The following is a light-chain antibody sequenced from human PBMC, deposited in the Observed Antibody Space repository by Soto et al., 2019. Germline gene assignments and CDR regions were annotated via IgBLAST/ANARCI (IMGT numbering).Light chain of an antibody. V-gene: IGLV2-23*01. Sequence: QSALTQPASVSGSPGQSITISCTGTSSDVGSYNLVSWYQQHPGKAPKLMIYEGSKRPSGVSNRCSGSKSGNTASLTISGLQAEDEADYYCCSYAGSSIFYVFGTGTKVTVL. CDR2: EGS. J-gene: IGLJ1*01. CDR1: SSDVGSYNL. CDR3: CSYAGSSIFYV.